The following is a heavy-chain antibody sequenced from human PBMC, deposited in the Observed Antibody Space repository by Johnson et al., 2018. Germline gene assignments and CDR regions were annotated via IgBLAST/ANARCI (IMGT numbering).Heavy chain of an antibody. CDR2: ISGSGGST. Sequence: VQLQESGGGLVQPGRSLRLSCAASGFTFDDYAMSWVRQAPGKGLEWVSAISGSGGSTYYADSVKGRFTISRDNSKNTLYLQMNSLRAEDTAVYYWVSGGKGGYYYMDVWGKGTTVTVSS. CDR1: GFTFDDYA. D-gene: IGHD4-23*01. J-gene: IGHJ6*03. V-gene: IGHV3-23*01. CDR3: VSGGKGGYYYMDV.